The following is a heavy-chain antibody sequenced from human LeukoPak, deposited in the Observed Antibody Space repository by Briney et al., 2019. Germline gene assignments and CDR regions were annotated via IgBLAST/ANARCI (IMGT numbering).Heavy chain of an antibody. Sequence: GRSLRLTCAASGFTFSSHGMHWVRQAPGKGLEWVAVISYDGSNKYYADSVKGRFTISRDNSKNTLYLQMNSLRAEDTAVYYCARDAFSSSTSCSLYWGQGTLVTVSS. CDR3: ARDAFSSSTSCSLY. CDR2: ISYDGSNK. D-gene: IGHD2-2*01. CDR1: GFTFSSHG. J-gene: IGHJ4*02. V-gene: IGHV3-30*03.